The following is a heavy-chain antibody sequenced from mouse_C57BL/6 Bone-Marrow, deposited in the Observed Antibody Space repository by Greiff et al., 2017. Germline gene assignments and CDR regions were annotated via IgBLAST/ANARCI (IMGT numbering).Heavy chain of an antibody. J-gene: IGHJ4*01. Sequence: QVQLKESGAELARPGASVKLSCKASGYTFTSYGISWVKQRTGQGLEWIGEIYPRSGNTYYNEKFKGKATLTADKSSSTAYMELRSLTSEDSAVYFCARSSSGYAMDYWGQGTSVTVSS. CDR2: IYPRSGNT. V-gene: IGHV1-81*01. D-gene: IGHD3-2*02. CDR1: GYTFTSYG. CDR3: ARSSSGYAMDY.